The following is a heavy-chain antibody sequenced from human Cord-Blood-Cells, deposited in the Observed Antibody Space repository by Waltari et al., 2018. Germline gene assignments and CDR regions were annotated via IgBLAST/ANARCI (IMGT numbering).Heavy chain of an antibody. CDR2: VIPAIGTA. J-gene: IGHJ2*01. CDR1: GGTSRSYA. D-gene: IGHD1-7*01. CDR3: ATPPTRELTSPDNWYFDL. V-gene: IGHV1-69*01. Sequence: QVQLGQSGAEVKKPGSSVKISCKSSGGTSRSYAIRWVRQAPGQAIEWRGGVIPAIGTANDAQKGQRRVTITADEPTSTACMELSSLRSEDAAVYYCATPPTRELTSPDNWYFDLWGRGTLVTVCS.